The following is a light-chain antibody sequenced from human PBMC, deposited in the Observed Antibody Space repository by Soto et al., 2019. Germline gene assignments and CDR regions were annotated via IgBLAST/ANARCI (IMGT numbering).Light chain of an antibody. Sequence: DIQMTQSPSTLSASVGDRVTIGCRASQSISSWLAWYQQKPGKAPKLLIYDASSLESGVPSRFSGSGSGTEFTLTISSLQPDDFATYYCQQYNSYPWTFGQGTKVDI. CDR2: DAS. CDR3: QQYNSYPWT. J-gene: IGKJ1*01. CDR1: QSISSW. V-gene: IGKV1-5*01.